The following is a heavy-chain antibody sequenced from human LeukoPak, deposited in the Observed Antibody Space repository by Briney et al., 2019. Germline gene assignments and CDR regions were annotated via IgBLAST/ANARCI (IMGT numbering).Heavy chain of an antibody. CDR2: IKSKTDGGTT. V-gene: IGHV3-15*01. CDR1: GFTFSNAW. J-gene: IGHJ4*02. Sequence: PGGSLRLSCAASGFTFSNAWMSWVRQAPGKGLEWVGRIKSKTDGGTTDYAAPVKGRFTISRDDSKNTLYLQMNSLKTEDTAVYYRTTDLAVAGTIDYWGQGTLVTVSS. D-gene: IGHD6-19*01. CDR3: TTDLAVAGTIDY.